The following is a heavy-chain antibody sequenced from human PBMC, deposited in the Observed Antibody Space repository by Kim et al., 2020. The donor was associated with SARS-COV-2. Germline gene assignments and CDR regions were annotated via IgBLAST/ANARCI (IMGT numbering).Heavy chain of an antibody. D-gene: IGHD2-21*02. CDR3: ARAVTGYFDY. Sequence: AYADSVKGRFTISRDNAKNSLYLQMNSLRAEDTALYYCARAVTGYFDYWGQGALVTVSS. J-gene: IGHJ4*02. V-gene: IGHV3-9*01.